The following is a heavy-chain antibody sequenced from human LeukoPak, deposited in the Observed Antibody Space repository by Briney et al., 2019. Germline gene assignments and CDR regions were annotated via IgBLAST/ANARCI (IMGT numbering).Heavy chain of an antibody. V-gene: IGHV3-11*05. CDR1: GIPFSDFY. CDR2: ISSSSSYT. J-gene: IGHJ4*02. D-gene: IGHD2-21*02. CDR3: AKGLRYCGGDCYFDY. Sequence: GGSLRLSCVVSGIPFSDFYMNWIRQAPGKGLEWISYISSSSSYTDYAESVKGRFTISRDNAKSALYLEMNDLRVEDTAVYYCAKGLRYCGGDCYFDYWGQGTLVTVSS.